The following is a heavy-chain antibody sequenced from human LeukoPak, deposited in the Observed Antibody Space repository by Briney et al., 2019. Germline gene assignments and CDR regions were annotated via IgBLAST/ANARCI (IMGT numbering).Heavy chain of an antibody. CDR2: ISGSGGST. CDR3: ARNGNKWNYRVPFGYYYYYMDV. D-gene: IGHD1-7*01. V-gene: IGHV3-23*01. Sequence: GGSLRLSCAASGFTFSSYGMSWVRQAPGKGLEWVSAISGSGGSTYYADSVKGRFTISRDNSKNMLYLQMNSLRAEDTAVYYCARNGNKWNYRVPFGYYYYYMDVWGKGTTVTVSS. J-gene: IGHJ6*03. CDR1: GFTFSSYG.